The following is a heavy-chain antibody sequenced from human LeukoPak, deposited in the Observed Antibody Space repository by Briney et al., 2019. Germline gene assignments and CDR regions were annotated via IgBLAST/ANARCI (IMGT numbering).Heavy chain of an antibody. V-gene: IGHV3-23*01. J-gene: IGHJ4*02. CDR1: GFTFSSYA. D-gene: IGHD6-13*01. CDR3: AKGLWQQLFYTDY. CDR2: ISGSGGST. Sequence: SGGSLRLSCAASGFTFSSYAMSWVRQAPGKGLEWVSAISGSGGSTYYADSVKGRFTISRDNSKNTLYLQMNSLRAEDTAVYYCAKGLWQQLFYTDYWGQGTLVTVSS.